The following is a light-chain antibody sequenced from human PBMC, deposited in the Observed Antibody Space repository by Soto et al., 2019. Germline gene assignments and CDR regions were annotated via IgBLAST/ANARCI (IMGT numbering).Light chain of an antibody. CDR2: DVS. CDR1: SSDVGAYKS. V-gene: IGLV2-14*01. Sequence: QSALTQPASVSGSPGQSITISGTGTSSDVGAYKSVSWYQQHPGKAPKLIIYDVSERPSGVSNRFSGSKSDNTASLTISGLQAEDEADYYCSSYTSTSTLYVFGTGTKLTVL. J-gene: IGLJ1*01. CDR3: SSYTSTSTLYV.